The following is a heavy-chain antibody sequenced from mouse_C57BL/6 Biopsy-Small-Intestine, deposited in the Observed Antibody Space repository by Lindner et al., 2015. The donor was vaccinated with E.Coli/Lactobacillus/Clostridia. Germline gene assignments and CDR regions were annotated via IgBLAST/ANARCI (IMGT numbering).Heavy chain of an antibody. CDR3: ARTGYYSNYGLFDV. CDR2: IFPGSGSA. Sequence: VQLQESGAELMKPGASVKFSCKTTGYPFTAYWIEWVKQRPGHGLEWIGEIFPGSGSANYDEKFKDKATFSADASSNTAYMQLSSLTTEDSAIYYCARTGYYSNYGLFDVWGTGTTVTVSS. J-gene: IGHJ1*03. CDR1: GYPFTAYW. D-gene: IGHD2-5*01. V-gene: IGHV1-9*01.